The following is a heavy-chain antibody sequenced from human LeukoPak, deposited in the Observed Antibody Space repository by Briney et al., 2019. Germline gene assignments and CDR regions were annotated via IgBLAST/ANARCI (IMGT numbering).Heavy chain of an antibody. CDR2: IYPGDSDT. CDR3: ARMRTRVVTGFDY. J-gene: IGHJ4*02. CDR1: GYSFTNFW. V-gene: IGHV5-51*01. D-gene: IGHD4-23*01. Sequence: GESLKISCKGYGYSFTNFWVGWVRLMPGKGLEWMGIIYPGDSDTRYSPSFQGQVTISADKSISTAYLQWSSLKASDTAMHYCARMRTRVVTGFDYWGQGTLVTVSS.